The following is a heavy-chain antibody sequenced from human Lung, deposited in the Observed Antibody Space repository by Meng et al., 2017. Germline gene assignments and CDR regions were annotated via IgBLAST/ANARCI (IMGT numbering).Heavy chain of an antibody. J-gene: IGHJ4*02. CDR3: SVHIDY. CDR1: GFTFSNAY. V-gene: IGHV3-15*01. CDR2: IKSKPDGETI. Sequence: EVQLVESGGGLVKPGGSLRLSCAGSGFTFSNAYMTLVRQVPWKRLEWVGRIKSKPDGETIDYAAPVKGRFTISRDDSKNTVYLQMNSLKTEYTAVYYCSVHIDYWGQGTLVTVSS. D-gene: IGHD5/OR15-5a*01.